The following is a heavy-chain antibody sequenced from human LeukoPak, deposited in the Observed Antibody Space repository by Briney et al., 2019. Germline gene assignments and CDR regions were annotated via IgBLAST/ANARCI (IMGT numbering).Heavy chain of an antibody. D-gene: IGHD1/OR15-1a*01. CDR2: FDPEDGET. Sequence: GASVKVSCKASGYTFTSYYMHWVRQAPGKGLEWMGGFDPEDGETIYAQKFQGRVTITRNTSISTAYMELSSLRSEDTAVYYCARAEQLDYWGQGTLVTVSS. J-gene: IGHJ4*02. CDR1: GYTFTSYY. CDR3: ARAEQLDY. V-gene: IGHV1-24*01.